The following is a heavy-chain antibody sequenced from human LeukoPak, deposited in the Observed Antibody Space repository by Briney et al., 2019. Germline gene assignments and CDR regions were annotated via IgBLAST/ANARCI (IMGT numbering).Heavy chain of an antibody. V-gene: IGHV4-4*08. CDR1: GGSISGYY. CDR2: IYSSGST. J-gene: IGHJ4*02. D-gene: IGHD3-16*01. CDR3: ARESTLLYYFVY. Sequence: SETLSLTCTVSGGSISGYYWSWIRQPPGKGLEWIGYIYSSGSTNYNPSLKSRVTISVDMSKNNFSLKLSSVTAADTAVYYCARESTLLYYFVYWGQGTPVTVSS.